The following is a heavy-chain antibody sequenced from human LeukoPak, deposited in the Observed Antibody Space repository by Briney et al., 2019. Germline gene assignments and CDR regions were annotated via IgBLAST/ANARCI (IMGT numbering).Heavy chain of an antibody. J-gene: IGHJ4*02. CDR1: GGTFSSYA. D-gene: IGHD3-9*01. CDR2: IIPICGTA. Sequence: SVKVSCKASGGTFSSYAISWVRQAPGQGLDWMGRIIPICGTANYAQKFQGRVTITTDESTSTAYMELSSLRSEDTAVYYCARDSIVYDILTGYPFNRNYFDYWGQGTLVTVSS. V-gene: IGHV1-69*05. CDR3: ARDSIVYDILTGYPFNRNYFDY.